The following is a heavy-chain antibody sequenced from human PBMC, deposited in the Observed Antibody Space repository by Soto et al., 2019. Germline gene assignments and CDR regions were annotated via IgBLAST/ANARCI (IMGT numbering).Heavy chain of an antibody. CDR1: GYTFIHYY. CDR2: INPNGGST. D-gene: IGHD2-21*01. J-gene: IGHJ4*02. CDR3: ARSLLQGDF. V-gene: IGHV1-46*01. Sequence: QVQLVQSGAEVKKPGASVKISCKASGYTFIHYYIHWVRQAPGQGLEWMAIINPNGGSTTYAPKFQARVTVTSDTSTTTVSMELNSLDSDDTAVYFCARSLLQGDFWGQGTLVTVSS.